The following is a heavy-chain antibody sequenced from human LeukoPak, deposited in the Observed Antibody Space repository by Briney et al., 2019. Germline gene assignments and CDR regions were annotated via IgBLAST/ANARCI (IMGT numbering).Heavy chain of an antibody. CDR1: GGSISSGGYC. CDR2: FCISGST. Sequence: SQTLSLTCTVSGGSISSGGYCWTWIRQPAGKGLEWIGRFCISGSTNYNPSLKSRVTISVDTSKNQFSLTVNPVTAADTAVYYCAGGGYYDTSGSKDGFHVWGQGTRVTVSS. V-gene: IGHV4-61*02. J-gene: IGHJ3*01. CDR3: AGGGYYDTSGSKDGFHV. D-gene: IGHD3-22*01.